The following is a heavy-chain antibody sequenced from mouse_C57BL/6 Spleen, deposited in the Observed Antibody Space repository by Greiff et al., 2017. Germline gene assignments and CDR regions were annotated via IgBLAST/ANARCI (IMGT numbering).Heavy chain of an antibody. D-gene: IGHD2-4*01. V-gene: IGHV5-4*03. CDR2: ISDGGRYT. Sequence: EVKLVESGGGLVKPGGSLKLSCAASGFTFSSYAMSWVRQTPEKRLEWVATISDGGRYTDYPDNVKGRFTISRDNAKNNLYLQMSHLKSEDTAMYYCARYDYDVGYSMDYWGQGTSVTVSS. CDR1: GFTFSSYA. J-gene: IGHJ4*01. CDR3: ARYDYDVGYSMDY.